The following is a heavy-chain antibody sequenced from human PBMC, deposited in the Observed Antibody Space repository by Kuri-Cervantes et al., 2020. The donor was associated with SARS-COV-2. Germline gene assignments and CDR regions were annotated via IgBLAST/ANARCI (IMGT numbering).Heavy chain of an antibody. Sequence: GESLKISCAASGFTFSNYAMTWVRQAPGKGLEWVATISGSAHATHSADSVRGRFTISRDNSKNTLYLQMNSLRAEDTAVYYCAKVNIAAAGSKHFQHWGQGTLVTVSS. CDR3: AKVNIAAAGSKHFQH. J-gene: IGHJ1*01. V-gene: IGHV3-23*01. CDR2: ISGSAHAT. CDR1: GFTFSNYA. D-gene: IGHD6-13*01.